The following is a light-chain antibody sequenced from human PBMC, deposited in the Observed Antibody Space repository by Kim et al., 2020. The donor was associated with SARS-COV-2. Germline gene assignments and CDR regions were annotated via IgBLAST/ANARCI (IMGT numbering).Light chain of an antibody. CDR1: SSDIGGYDY. Sequence: GQSVTIPCTGTSSDIGGYDYVSWYQQHPGKAPKLILYDVNERPSGVPDRFSGSKSGNTASLAISGLQADDEADYYCCSYAGSYSFVFGGGTKVTVL. CDR2: DVN. V-gene: IGLV2-11*01. CDR3: CSYAGSYSFV. J-gene: IGLJ2*01.